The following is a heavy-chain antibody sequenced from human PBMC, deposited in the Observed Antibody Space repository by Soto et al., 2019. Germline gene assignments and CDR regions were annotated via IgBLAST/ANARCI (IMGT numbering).Heavy chain of an antibody. CDR2: IIPTFGTP. CDR1: GDTFSRYA. J-gene: IGHJ6*02. CDR3: ARVAYGDYGVDV. V-gene: IGHV1-69*01. D-gene: IGHD4-17*01. Sequence: QVQLVQSGAEVKKPRSSVKVSCKASGDTFSRYAISWVRQAPGQGLEWMGGIIPTFGTPNYAQKFQGRVTIIADESTSTVYMEVSSLTSEDTAMYYCARVAYGDYGVDVWGQGTTVTVSS.